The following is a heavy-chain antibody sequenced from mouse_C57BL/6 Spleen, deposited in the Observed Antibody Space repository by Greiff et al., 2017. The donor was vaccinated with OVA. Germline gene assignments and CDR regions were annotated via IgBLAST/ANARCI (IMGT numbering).Heavy chain of an antibody. CDR1: GYTFTSYW. CDR2: IDPSDSYT. CDR3: ARPVQGSIWFAY. J-gene: IGHJ3*01. D-gene: IGHD1-1*01. V-gene: IGHV1-69*01. Sequence: QVQLQQPGAELVMPGASVKLSCKASGYTFTSYWMHWVKQRPGQGLEWIGEIDPSDSYTNYNQKFKGKSTLTVDKSSSTAYMQLSSLTSEDSAVYYCARPVQGSIWFAYWGQGTLVTVSA.